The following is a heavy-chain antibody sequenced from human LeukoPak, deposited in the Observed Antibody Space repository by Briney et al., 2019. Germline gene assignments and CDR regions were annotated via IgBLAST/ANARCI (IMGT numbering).Heavy chain of an antibody. CDR3: AKADRSDIGCYVKDY. J-gene: IGHJ4*02. CDR2: ISGSGSNT. CDR1: GFIFSDSA. D-gene: IGHD2-15*01. V-gene: IGHV3-23*01. Sequence: PGGSLRLSCAASGFIFSDSAMNWVRQVPGKGLEWVSAISGSGSNTLYADSVRGRFTISRDNSKNTLQLQMNSLRAEDTAVYYCAKADRSDIGCYVKDYWGQGTLVTVSS.